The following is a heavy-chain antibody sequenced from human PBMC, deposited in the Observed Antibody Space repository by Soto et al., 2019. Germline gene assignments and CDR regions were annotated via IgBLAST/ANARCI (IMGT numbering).Heavy chain of an antibody. CDR1: EGTSIRYA. Sequence: LRDTRGVAEGTSIRYAGSRVRQAPGKGLEWVSAISGSGGSTHYADSVKGRFTISRDNSKNTLYLQMNSLRAEDTAVYYCAKDGRKGMDVWGQGTTVTVSS. CDR2: ISGSGGST. V-gene: IGHV3-23*01. CDR3: AKDGRKGMDV. J-gene: IGHJ6*02.